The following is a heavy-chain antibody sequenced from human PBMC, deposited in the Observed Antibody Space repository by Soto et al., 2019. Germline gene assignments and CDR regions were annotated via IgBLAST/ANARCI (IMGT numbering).Heavy chain of an antibody. CDR3: ARDLTSDY. J-gene: IGHJ4*02. CDR2: MNPNSGNT. Sequence: ASVRVSCSASGYTCTSWDINWVRQATGQGLEWMGWMNPNSGNTGYAQKFQGRVTITRDTSASTAYMELSSLRSEDTAVYYCARDLTSDYWGQGTLVTVSS. D-gene: IGHD3-9*01. CDR1: GYTCTSWD. V-gene: IGHV1-8*01.